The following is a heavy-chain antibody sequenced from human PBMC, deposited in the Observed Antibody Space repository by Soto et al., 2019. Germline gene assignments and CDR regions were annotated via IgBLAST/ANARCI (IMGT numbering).Heavy chain of an antibody. CDR2: ISGSGGST. D-gene: IGHD3-22*01. CDR1: GFTFSSYA. Sequence: GGSLRLSCAASGFTFSSYAMSWVRQAPGKGLEWVSAISGSGGSTYYADSVKGRFTISRDNSKNTLYLQMNSLRAEDTAVYYCAKVGTYYYDSSGYYGYWGQGTLVTVSS. J-gene: IGHJ4*02. V-gene: IGHV3-23*01. CDR3: AKVGTYYYDSSGYYGY.